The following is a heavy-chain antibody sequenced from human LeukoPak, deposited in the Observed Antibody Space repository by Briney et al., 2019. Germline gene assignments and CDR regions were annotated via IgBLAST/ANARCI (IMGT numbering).Heavy chain of an antibody. D-gene: IGHD3-10*01. CDR3: ARDVVRLGGAPSPFDY. Sequence: SETLSLTCTVSGGSISSSSYYWGWIRQPPGKGLEWIGSIYYSGSTYYNPSLKSRVTISIDTSKNQFSLKLSSVTAADTAVYYCARDVVRLGGAPSPFDYWGQGTLVTVSS. CDR1: GGSISSSSYY. V-gene: IGHV4-39*07. CDR2: IYYSGST. J-gene: IGHJ4*02.